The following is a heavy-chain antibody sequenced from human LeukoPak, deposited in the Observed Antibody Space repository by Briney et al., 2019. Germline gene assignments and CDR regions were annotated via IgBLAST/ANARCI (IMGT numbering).Heavy chain of an antibody. CDR1: GGSISSGDYY. J-gene: IGHJ4*02. CDR3: ARAQKTYYYDSSGYYVAY. D-gene: IGHD3-22*01. CDR2: IYDSGST. Sequence: TSQTLSLTCTVSGGSISSGDYYWSWIRQPPGKGLEWIGYIYDSGSTYYNPSFKSRVTISVDTSKNQFSLKLSSVTAADTAVYYCARAQKTYYYDSSGYYVAYWGQGTLVTVSS. V-gene: IGHV4-30-4*01.